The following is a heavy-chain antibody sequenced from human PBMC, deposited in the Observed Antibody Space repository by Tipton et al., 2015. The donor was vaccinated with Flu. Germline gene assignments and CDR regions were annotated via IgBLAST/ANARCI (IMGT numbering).Heavy chain of an antibody. CDR1: GFTVSSNY. Sequence: SLRLSCAASGFTVSSNYMSWVRQAPGKGLEWVSVIYSGGSTYYADSVKGRFTISRHNSKNTLYLQMNSLRAEDTAVYYCARDPDYYDSSGPRGYWGQGTLVPVSS. D-gene: IGHD3-22*01. V-gene: IGHV3-53*04. CDR3: ARDPDYYDSSGPRGY. J-gene: IGHJ4*02. CDR2: IYSGGST.